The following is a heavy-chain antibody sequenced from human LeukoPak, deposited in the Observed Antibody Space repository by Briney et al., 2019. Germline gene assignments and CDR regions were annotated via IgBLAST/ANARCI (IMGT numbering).Heavy chain of an antibody. Sequence: SETLSLTCTVSGGSISNYYWSWIRQPLGKGLEWIGYIYYSGSANYNPSLKSRVTISVATSKIQFSLKLTSVTAADTAVYYCARYSGPSNWFDPWGQGTLVTVSS. J-gene: IGHJ5*02. CDR3: ARYSGPSNWFDP. CDR2: IYYSGSA. CDR1: GGSISNYY. V-gene: IGHV4-59*01. D-gene: IGHD1-26*01.